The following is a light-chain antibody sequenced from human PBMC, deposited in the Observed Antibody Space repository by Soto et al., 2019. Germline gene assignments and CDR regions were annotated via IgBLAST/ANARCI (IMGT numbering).Light chain of an antibody. V-gene: IGKV1-39*01. CDR2: AAS. J-gene: IGKJ1*01. Sequence: DIQITQSPSSLSASVGDRVTITCRASQSISSYLNWYQQKPGKAPKLLIYAASSLQSGVPSRFSGSGSGTDFTLTISSLQPEDFATYYCQHSYSTPSFGQGTKGDIK. CDR1: QSISSY. CDR3: QHSYSTPS.